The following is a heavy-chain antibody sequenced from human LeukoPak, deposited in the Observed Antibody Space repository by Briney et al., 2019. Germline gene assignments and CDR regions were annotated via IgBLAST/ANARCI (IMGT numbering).Heavy chain of an antibody. CDR1: GFTFSSYE. Sequence: GGSLRLSCAASGFTFSSYEMNWVRQAPGKGLEWVSYISSSGSTIYYADSVKGRFTISRDNAKNSLYLQMNSLRAEDTAVYYCARDAVGAIGWFDPWGQGTLVTVSS. D-gene: IGHD1-26*01. CDR3: ARDAVGAIGWFDP. J-gene: IGHJ5*02. CDR2: ISSSGSTI. V-gene: IGHV3-48*03.